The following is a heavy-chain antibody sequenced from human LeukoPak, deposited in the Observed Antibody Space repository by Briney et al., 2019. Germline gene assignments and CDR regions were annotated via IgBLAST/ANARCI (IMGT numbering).Heavy chain of an antibody. J-gene: IGHJ4*02. D-gene: IGHD2-8*01. CDR3: AREESANIVLMVYDRSSWYAD. V-gene: IGHV1-18*01. CDR2: ISAYNGNT. Sequence: ASVKVSCKASGYTFTSYGISWVRQAPGQGLEWMGWISAYNGNTNYAQKLQGRVTMTTDTSTSTAYMELRSLRSDDTAVYYCAREESANIVLMVYDRSSWYADWGQGTLVTVSS. CDR1: GYTFTSYG.